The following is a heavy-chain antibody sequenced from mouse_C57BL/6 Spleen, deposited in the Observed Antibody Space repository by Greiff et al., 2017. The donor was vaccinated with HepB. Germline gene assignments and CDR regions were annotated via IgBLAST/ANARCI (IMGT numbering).Heavy chain of an antibody. CDR2: IWSGGST. J-gene: IGHJ2*01. V-gene: IGHV2-2*01. CDR1: GFSLTSYG. CDR3: ARAHYYGSPYYFDY. D-gene: IGHD1-1*01. Sequence: VKLVESGPGLVQPSQSLSITCTVSGFSLTSYGVHWVRQSPGKGLEWLGVIWSGGSTDYNAAFISRLSISKDNSESQVFFKMNSLQADDTAIYYCARAHYYGSPYYFDYWGQGTTLTVSS.